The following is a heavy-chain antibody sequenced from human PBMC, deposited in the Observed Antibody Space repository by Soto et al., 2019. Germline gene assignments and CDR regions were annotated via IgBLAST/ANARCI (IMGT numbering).Heavy chain of an antibody. J-gene: IGHJ4*02. CDR3: AKGSDVARQELDY. CDR1: GFTFSNFG. CDR2: ISSDGSDK. V-gene: IGHV3-30*18. D-gene: IGHD2-15*01. Sequence: QVQLVESGGGVVQPGRSLRLSCAASGFTFSNFGMHWVRQAPGKGLEWVAAISSDGSDKYYSKGRFTISRDNYKNTLFLQMNSLRVEDTAVYYCAKGSDVARQELDYWGQGTLVTVSS.